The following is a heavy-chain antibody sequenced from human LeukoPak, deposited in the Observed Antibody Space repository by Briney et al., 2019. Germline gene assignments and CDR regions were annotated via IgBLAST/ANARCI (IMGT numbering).Heavy chain of an antibody. CDR2: INSDGSVT. CDR3: ARSNAFDI. J-gene: IGHJ3*02. V-gene: IGHV3-74*01. CDR1: GFTVSGYW. Sequence: GGSLRLPCAASGFTVSGYWMYWVRQPPGKGLVWVSRINSDGSVTNYADSIKGRFTISRDSAMDTLYLQMNSLRAEDTAVYYCARSNAFDIWGQGTMVTVSS.